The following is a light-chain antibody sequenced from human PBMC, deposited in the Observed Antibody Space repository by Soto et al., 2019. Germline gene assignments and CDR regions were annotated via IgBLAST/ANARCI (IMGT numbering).Light chain of an antibody. Sequence: QSALTQPASVSGSPGQSITISCTGTSSDVGAYNYVSWYQQHPGKAPKLMIYDVNIRPSGVSNRFSGSKSGNTASLTISCLQAEDEADYYCTSWTTSTTMTFGGGTKLPVL. V-gene: IGLV2-14*01. J-gene: IGLJ2*01. CDR3: TSWTTSTTMT. CDR1: SSDVGAYNY. CDR2: DVN.